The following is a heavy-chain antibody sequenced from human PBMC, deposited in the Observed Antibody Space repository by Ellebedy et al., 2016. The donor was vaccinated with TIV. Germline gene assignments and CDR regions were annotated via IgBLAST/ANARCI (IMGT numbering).Heavy chain of an antibody. D-gene: IGHD4-17*01. CDR3: ARDPGDYYXDF. J-gene: IGHJ4*02. Sequence: PGGSLRLSCAASGFTXRTYAIHWVXXPPGKGPEWVAVISYDGRNKYYTDSVKGRFTISRDNSKNTLFLQMNSLRAEDTAVYYCARDPGDYYXDFWGQGTLVTVSS. CDR2: ISYDGRNK. CDR1: GFTXRTYA. V-gene: IGHV3-30*10.